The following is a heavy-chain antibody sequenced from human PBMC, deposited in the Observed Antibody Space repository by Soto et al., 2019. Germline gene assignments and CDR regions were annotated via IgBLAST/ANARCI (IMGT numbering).Heavy chain of an antibody. CDR3: VRGSSCTPTTCYNLARSAP. V-gene: IGHV3-33*01. CDR1: GFTFSDFV. CDR2: IWYDGSDK. Sequence: PGGSLRLSCVTSGFTFSDFVMQWVRQAPGKGLEWVAVIWYDGSDKYYADSVKGRFTISRDNSKNTVYLQMNSLRAEDTAVYYCVRGSSCTPTTCYNLARSAPWGQGTLVTVSS. D-gene: IGHD2-2*02. J-gene: IGHJ5*02.